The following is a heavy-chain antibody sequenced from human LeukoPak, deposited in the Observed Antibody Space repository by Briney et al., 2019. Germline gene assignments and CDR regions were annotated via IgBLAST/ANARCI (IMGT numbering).Heavy chain of an antibody. J-gene: IGHJ4*02. CDR2: IYYSGTT. Sequence: KTSETLSLTCTVSGGSIGSYYWSWIRQPPGKGLEWIGCIYYSGTTNYNPSLKSRVTISVDTSKNQFSLKLSSVTAADTAIYYCARDGYIYGRGAFDYWGQGTLVTVSS. D-gene: IGHD5-18*01. V-gene: IGHV4-59*01. CDR3: ARDGYIYGRGAFDY. CDR1: GGSIGSYY.